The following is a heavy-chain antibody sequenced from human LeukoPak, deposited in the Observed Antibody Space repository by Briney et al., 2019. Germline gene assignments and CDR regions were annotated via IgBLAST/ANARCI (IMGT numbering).Heavy chain of an antibody. V-gene: IGHV3-15*01. CDR1: GFTFSNAW. Sequence: PGGSLRLSCAASGFTFSNAWMSWVRQAPGNGLEWVGRIKSKTDGGTTDYAAPVKGRFTISRDDSKNTLYLQMNSLKTEDTAVYYCTTAYYDILTGYLDAFDIWGQGTMVTVSS. D-gene: IGHD3-9*01. J-gene: IGHJ3*02. CDR3: TTAYYDILTGYLDAFDI. CDR2: IKSKTDGGTT.